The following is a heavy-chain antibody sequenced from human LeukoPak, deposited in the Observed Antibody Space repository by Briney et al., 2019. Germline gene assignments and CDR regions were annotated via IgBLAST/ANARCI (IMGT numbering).Heavy chain of an antibody. D-gene: IGHD3-22*01. J-gene: IGHJ4*02. Sequence: GGSLRLSCAASGFTFSNHAMSWVRQAPGKGLEWVSAISSSGGVTYYADSVKGRFTISRDNSKNTQYLQMNNLRAEDTAVYYCAKADGDYYDSSGSFDYWGQGTLVTVSS. CDR2: ISSSGGVT. V-gene: IGHV3-23*01. CDR1: GFTFSNHA. CDR3: AKADGDYYDSSGSFDY.